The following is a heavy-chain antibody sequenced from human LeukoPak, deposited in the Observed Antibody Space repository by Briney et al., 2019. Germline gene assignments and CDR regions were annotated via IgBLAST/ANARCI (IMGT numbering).Heavy chain of an antibody. V-gene: IGHV1-18*01. Sequence: ASVKVSCKASGGTFSSYAISWVRQAPGQGLEWMGWISAYNGNTNYAQKLQGRVTMTTDTSTSTAYMELRSLRSDDTAVYYCARCASYYYGSGSSCNWFDPWGQGTLVTVSS. J-gene: IGHJ5*02. D-gene: IGHD3-10*01. CDR2: ISAYNGNT. CDR3: ARCASYYYGSGSSCNWFDP. CDR1: GGTFSSYA.